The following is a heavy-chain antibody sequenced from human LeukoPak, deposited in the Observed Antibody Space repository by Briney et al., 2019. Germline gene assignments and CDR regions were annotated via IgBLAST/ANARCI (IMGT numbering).Heavy chain of an antibody. D-gene: IGHD3-16*02. J-gene: IGHJ4*02. CDR3: ARHRTASDY. CDR1: GFTFSSYE. V-gene: IGHV3-48*03. CDR2: ISTSGTTI. Sequence: GGSLRLSCAASGFTFSSYEMNWVRQAPGKGLEWVSYISTSGTTIYYADSVKGRFTISRDNAKSSLYLQMNSLRAEDTALYYCARHRTASDYWGQGTLVTVSS.